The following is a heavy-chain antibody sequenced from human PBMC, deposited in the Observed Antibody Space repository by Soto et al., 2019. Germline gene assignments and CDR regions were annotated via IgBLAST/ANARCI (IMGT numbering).Heavy chain of an antibody. Sequence: QLQLQESGPGLVKPSETLSLTCTVSGGSISSSSYYWGWIRQPPGKGLEWIGSIYYSGSTYYNPSLKSRVDKTEDTSKNQFSQKLSSVTAEDTAVYYCARLTRFLEWLPSHYFDYWGQGTLVTVSS. D-gene: IGHD3-3*01. J-gene: IGHJ4*02. CDR1: GGSISSSSYY. CDR2: IYYSGST. CDR3: ARLTRFLEWLPSHYFDY. V-gene: IGHV4-39*01.